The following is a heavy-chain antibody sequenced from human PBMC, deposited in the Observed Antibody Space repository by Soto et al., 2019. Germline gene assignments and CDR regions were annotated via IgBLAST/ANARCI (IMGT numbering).Heavy chain of an antibody. Sequence: SVKVSCKASGGTFSSYAISWVRQAPGQGLEWMGGIIPIFGTANYAQKFQGRVTITADESTSTAYMELSSLRSEDTVVYYCASFRTSCSDPAYYYYYGMDVWGQGTTVTVSS. J-gene: IGHJ6*02. D-gene: IGHD2-2*01. CDR3: ASFRTSCSDPAYYYYYGMDV. CDR1: GGTFSSYA. CDR2: IIPIFGTA. V-gene: IGHV1-69*13.